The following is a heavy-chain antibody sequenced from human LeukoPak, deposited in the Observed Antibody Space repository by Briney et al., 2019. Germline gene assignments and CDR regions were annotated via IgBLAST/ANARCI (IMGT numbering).Heavy chain of an antibody. CDR1: GFTFSSYW. V-gene: IGHV3-74*01. Sequence: GGSLSLSCAASGFTFSSYWMHWVRHAPGKGLMGVSRLNSGGSGTTYADSVKGRFTISRDNAKNTLYLQMNSLRVEDTAVYYCARDPLGAAAGTNWFDTWGQGTLVTVSS. CDR3: ARDPLGAAAGTNWFDT. D-gene: IGHD6-13*01. CDR2: LNSGGSGT. J-gene: IGHJ5*02.